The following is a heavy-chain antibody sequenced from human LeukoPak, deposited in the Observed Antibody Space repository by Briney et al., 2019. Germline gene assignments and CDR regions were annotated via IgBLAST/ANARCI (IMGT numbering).Heavy chain of an antibody. D-gene: IGHD3-22*01. CDR2: VSLEGVR. Sequence: SETLSLTCGVSGGSITTTNWWSWVRQFPGQGLQWIGEVSLEGVRNYNPSLTSRVTMSLDRAKNLLSLNLNSVTAADTAVYYCAKVSDRDSSGYYWGFEYWGQGTLVTVSS. CDR1: GGSITTTNW. J-gene: IGHJ4*02. V-gene: IGHV4-4*02. CDR3: AKVSDRDSSGYYWGFEY.